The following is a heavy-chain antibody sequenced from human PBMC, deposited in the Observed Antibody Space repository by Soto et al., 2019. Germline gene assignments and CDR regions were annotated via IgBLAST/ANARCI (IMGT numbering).Heavy chain of an antibody. V-gene: IGHV6-1*01. J-gene: IGHJ3*02. CDR1: GDSVSSNSAA. CDR3: ARLWDIVVVPAAKVSRAFDI. CDR2: TYYRSKWYN. D-gene: IGHD2-2*01. Sequence: PSQTLSLTCAISGDSVSSNSAALNWIRQSPSRGLEWLGGTYYRSKWYNDYAVSVKSRITINPDTSKNQFPLQLNSVTPEDTAVYYCARLWDIVVVPAAKVSRAFDIWGQGTMVTVSS.